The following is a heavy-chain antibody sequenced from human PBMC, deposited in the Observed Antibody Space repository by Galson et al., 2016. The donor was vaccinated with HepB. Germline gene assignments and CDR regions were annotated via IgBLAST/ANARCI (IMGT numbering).Heavy chain of an antibody. CDR2: IYYSGST. V-gene: IGHV4-61*01. Sequence: LSLTCTVSGGSVISGTDYWSWIRQPPGKGLELIGYIYYSGSTIYNPSLKSRVTISVDTSKNQFSLKLSSVTTADTAVYYCARAPAPRSSWYVDHWGQGTLVTVSS. CDR1: GGSVISGTDY. CDR3: ARAPAPRSSWYVDH. J-gene: IGHJ4*02. D-gene: IGHD6-13*01.